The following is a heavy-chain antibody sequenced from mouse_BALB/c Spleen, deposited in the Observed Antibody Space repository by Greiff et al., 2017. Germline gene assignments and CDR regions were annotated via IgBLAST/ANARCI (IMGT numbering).Heavy chain of an antibody. CDR3: ARYYDGGFAY. V-gene: IGHV3-2*02. CDR2: ISYSGST. Sequence: VQLQQSGPGLVKPSQSLSLTCTVTGYSITSDYAWNWIRQFPGNKLEWMGYISYSGSTSYNPSLKSRISITRDTSKNQFFLQLNSVTTEDTATYYCARYYDGGFAYWGQGTLVTVSA. J-gene: IGHJ3*01. CDR1: GYSITSDYA. D-gene: IGHD1-1*01.